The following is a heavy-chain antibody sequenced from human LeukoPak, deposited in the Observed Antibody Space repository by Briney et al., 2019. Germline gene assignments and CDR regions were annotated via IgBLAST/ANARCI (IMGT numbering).Heavy chain of an antibody. CDR2: IKSKTDGGTT. V-gene: IGHV3-15*01. J-gene: IGHJ6*03. Sequence: PGGSLRLSCAASGFTFSNAWMSWVRQAPGKGLEWVGGIKSKTDGGTTDYAAPVKGRFPISRDDSKNTLYLQINSLKTEDTAVYYCTTDFDFWSGYYPYYMDVWGKGTTVTVSS. D-gene: IGHD3-3*01. CDR3: TTDFDFWSGYYPYYMDV. CDR1: GFTFSNAW.